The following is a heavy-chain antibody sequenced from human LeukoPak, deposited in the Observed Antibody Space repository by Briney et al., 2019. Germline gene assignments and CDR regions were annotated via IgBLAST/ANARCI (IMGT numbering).Heavy chain of an antibody. Sequence: PGGSLRLSCEASGFTFSTYAMSWVRQAPGKGLEWVSAISGNGGRTYYADSGKGRFTISRDNSKNTLYLQMNSLRAEDTAVYYCAKTDSSYYSYYFDYWGQGTLVTVSS. V-gene: IGHV3-23*01. CDR1: GFTFSTYA. CDR2: ISGNGGRT. CDR3: AKTDSSYYSYYFDY. D-gene: IGHD3-22*01. J-gene: IGHJ4*02.